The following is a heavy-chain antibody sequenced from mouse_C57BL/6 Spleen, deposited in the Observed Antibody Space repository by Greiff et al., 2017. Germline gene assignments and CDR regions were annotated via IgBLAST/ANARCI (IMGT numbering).Heavy chain of an antibody. J-gene: IGHJ3*01. D-gene: IGHD3-2*02. CDR1: GYTFTDYE. CDR2: IDPETGGT. CDR3: TRRAAQATWFAY. V-gene: IGHV1-15*01. Sequence: VQLQQSGAELVRPGASVTLSCKASGYTFTDYEMHWVKQTPVHGLEWIGAIDPETGGTAYNQKFKGRAILTADKSSSTAYMELRSLTSEDSAVYYCTRRAAQATWFAYWGQGTLVTVSA.